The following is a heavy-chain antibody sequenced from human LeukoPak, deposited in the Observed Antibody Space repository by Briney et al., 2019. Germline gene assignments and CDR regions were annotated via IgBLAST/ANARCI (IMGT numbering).Heavy chain of an antibody. CDR3: AKDMGGSGRNWASNWFDP. CDR2: ISADGGSS. CDR1: GFTFGDYP. V-gene: IGHV3-43*02. Sequence: GGSLRLFCAASGFTFGDYPMHWIRQTPGQGLEWVSLISADGGSSFQADSVRGRFTISRDNSKNSLYLQMNGLRSEDTALYYCAKDMGGSGRNWASNWFDPWGQGTLVTVSS. J-gene: IGHJ5*02. D-gene: IGHD1-26*01.